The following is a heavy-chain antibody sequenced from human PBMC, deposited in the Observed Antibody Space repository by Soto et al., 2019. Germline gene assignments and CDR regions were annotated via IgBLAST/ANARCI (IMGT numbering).Heavy chain of an antibody. CDR2: ISYDGSNK. V-gene: IGHV3-30*18. D-gene: IGHD3-22*01. Sequence: QVQLVESGGGVVQPGRSLRLSCAASGFTFSSYGMHWVRQAPGKGLEWVAVISYDGSNKYYADSVKGRFTISRDNSKNTLYLQMNGLRAEDTAVYYCAKDSEDDSSGYYYEHPGYFDYWGRGTLVTVSS. CDR3: AKDSEDDSSGYYYEHPGYFDY. J-gene: IGHJ4*02. CDR1: GFTFSSYG.